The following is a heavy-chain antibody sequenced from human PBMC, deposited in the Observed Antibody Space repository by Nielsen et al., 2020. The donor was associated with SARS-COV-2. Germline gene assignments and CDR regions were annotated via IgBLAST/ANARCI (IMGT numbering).Heavy chain of an antibody. D-gene: IGHD6-19*01. CDR1: GFTFNIYA. CDR3: AKEGQWLVFLRMQEGYGMDV. J-gene: IGHJ6*02. Sequence: GESLKISCAASGFTFNIYAMAWVRRAPGRGLQWVTGVSASGGSTYYTDSVKGRFSISRDNSKNTLFLQMHSLRVEDTAVYYCAKEGQWLVFLRMQEGYGMDVWGQGTTVTVSS. V-gene: IGHV3-23*01. CDR2: VSASGGST.